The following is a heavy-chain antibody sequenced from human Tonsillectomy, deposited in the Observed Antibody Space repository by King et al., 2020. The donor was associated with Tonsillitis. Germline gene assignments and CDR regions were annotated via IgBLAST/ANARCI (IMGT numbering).Heavy chain of an antibody. Sequence: VQLVESGGGLVQPGGSLRLSCAASGFTFSSYAMSWVRQAPGKGLEWVSVIYSGGSSTYYAASVKGRFTISRDNSKNTLYLQMNSLRAEDTAVYYCAKTPDEYSSGWYTIQNEAFDIWGQGTMVTVSS. CDR2: IYSGGSST. D-gene: IGHD6-19*01. CDR1: GFTFSSYA. J-gene: IGHJ3*02. V-gene: IGHV3-23*03. CDR3: AKTPDEYSSGWYTIQNEAFDI.